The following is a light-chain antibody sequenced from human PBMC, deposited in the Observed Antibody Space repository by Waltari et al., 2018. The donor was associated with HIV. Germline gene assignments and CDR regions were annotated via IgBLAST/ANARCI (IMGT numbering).Light chain of an antibody. CDR3: CSYVDFIHVI. V-gene: IGLV2-23*01. CDR1: SSDVGSHNF. J-gene: IGLJ2*01. CDR2: EGT. Sequence: QSALTQPASVFGSPGQSITISCIGSSSDVGSHNFVSWYQQYPGEAPKNIIDEGTKRPSVVADRFSCSKSSNTASLTISVLQADDEAYYRCCSYVDFIHVICGGGTKLTVL.